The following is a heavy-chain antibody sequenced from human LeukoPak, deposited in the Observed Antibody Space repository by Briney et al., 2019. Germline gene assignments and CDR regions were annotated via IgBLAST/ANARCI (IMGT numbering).Heavy chain of an antibody. CDR3: ARDLGSSGWYEFDY. CDR2: IKQDGSEK. D-gene: IGHD6-19*01. V-gene: IGHV3-7*01. Sequence: GGSLRLSCAASGHTSGTYWMSWVRQAPGKGLEWVANIKQDGSEKYYVDSVRGRFTISRDNAKNSLYLQINSLRAKDTRVCLSARDLGSSGWYEFDYWGQGTLVTVSS. CDR1: GHTSGTYW. J-gene: IGHJ4*02.